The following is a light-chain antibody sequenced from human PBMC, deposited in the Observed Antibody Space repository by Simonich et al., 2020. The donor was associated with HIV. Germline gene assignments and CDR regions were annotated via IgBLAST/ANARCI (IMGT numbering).Light chain of an antibody. CDR1: SGYSHYK. Sequence: QPVLPQPPSASASLGASVTLTFTLSSGYSHYKVGWYQQKPGQGPRFVMRVGTGGIVGAKGDGIPDRFSVLASGLSRYLIIKNIQEEDESDYHCGADHGSGSHFVSNWIFGGGTKLTVL. CDR2: VGTGGIVG. CDR3: GADHGSGSHFVSNWI. V-gene: IGLV9-49*01. J-gene: IGLJ2*01.